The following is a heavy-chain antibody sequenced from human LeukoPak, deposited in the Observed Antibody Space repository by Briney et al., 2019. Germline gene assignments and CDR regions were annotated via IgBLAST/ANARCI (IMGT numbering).Heavy chain of an antibody. Sequence: PSETLSLTCAVYGGSFSGYYWSWIRQPPGKGLEWIGEINHSGSTNYNPSLKSRVTISVDTSKNQFPLKLSSVTAADTAVYYCAGYSGSKDPRGNAFDIWGQGTMVTVSS. V-gene: IGHV4-34*01. J-gene: IGHJ3*02. CDR3: AGYSGSKDPRGNAFDI. CDR1: GGSFSGYY. CDR2: INHSGST. D-gene: IGHD5-12*01.